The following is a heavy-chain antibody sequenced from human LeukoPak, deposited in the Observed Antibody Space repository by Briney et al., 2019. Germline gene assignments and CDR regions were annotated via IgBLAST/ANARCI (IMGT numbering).Heavy chain of an antibody. CDR3: ASDHPDRYFDY. V-gene: IGHV1-46*01. Sequence: ASVKVSCKAPGYTFTNYYLHWVRQAPGQGLEWMGIINPSGDSTIYAQKFQGRGTMTRDTSTSTVHMELSSLRSEDTAVYYCASDHPDRYFDYWGQGTLVTVSS. D-gene: IGHD1-14*01. J-gene: IGHJ4*02. CDR1: GYTFTNYY. CDR2: INPSGDST.